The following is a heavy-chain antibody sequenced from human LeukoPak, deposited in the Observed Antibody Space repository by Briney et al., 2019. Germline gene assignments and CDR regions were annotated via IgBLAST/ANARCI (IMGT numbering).Heavy chain of an antibody. CDR3: ARGSIAVAGTVDY. CDR1: GFTVSSDY. Sequence: GGSLRLSCAASGFTVSSDYMSWVRQAPGKGLKWVSLIYSGGSTYYADSVRGRFTISRDISKNTLYLQMNSLRVEDTAVYYCARGSIAVAGTVDYWGQGTLVTVSS. J-gene: IGHJ4*02. D-gene: IGHD6-19*01. V-gene: IGHV3-53*01. CDR2: IYSGGST.